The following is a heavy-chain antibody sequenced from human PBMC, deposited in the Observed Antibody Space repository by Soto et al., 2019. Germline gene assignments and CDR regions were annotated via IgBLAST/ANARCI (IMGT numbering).Heavy chain of an antibody. CDR1: GGSVISSSW. CDR3: ARGSSFRGDFDI. D-gene: IGHD2-21*01. J-gene: IGHJ3*02. V-gene: IGHV4-4*02. CDR2: IYHAGSP. Sequence: NPSETLSLTCGVSGGSVISSSWWTWVRQSPVKGLEWLGEIYHAGSPNYNPSFQSRISISLDKSKNSFSLRLTSVTAADAATYYCARGSSFRGDFDIWGQGTAVTVSS.